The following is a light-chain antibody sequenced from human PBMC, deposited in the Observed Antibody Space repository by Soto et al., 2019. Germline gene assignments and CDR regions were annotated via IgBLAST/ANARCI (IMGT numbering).Light chain of an antibody. CDR2: DAS. V-gene: IGKV1-5*01. CDR1: QSISSW. J-gene: IGKJ1*01. CDR3: QQYNSHWT. Sequence: DIQMTQSPSTLSASVGDRVTITCRASQSISSWLAWYQQKPGKAPKLLIYDASSLESGVPSRFSGSGSRTEFTLTISSLQPDDFATYYCQQYNSHWTSGQGTKVDIK.